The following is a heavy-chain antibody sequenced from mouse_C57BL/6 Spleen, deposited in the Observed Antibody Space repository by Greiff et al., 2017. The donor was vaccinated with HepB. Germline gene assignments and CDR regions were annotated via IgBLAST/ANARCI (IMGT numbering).Heavy chain of an antibody. CDR1: GYTFTDYY. CDR2: INPYNGGT. D-gene: IGHD4-1*01. J-gene: IGHJ4*01. CDR3: ARWVGRDYAMDY. Sequence: EVQGVESGPVLVKPGASVKMSCKASGYTFTDYYMNWVKQSHGKSLEWIGVINPYNGGTSYNQKFKGKATLTVDKSSSTAYMELNSLTSEDSAVYYCARWVGRDYAMDYWGQGTSVTVSS. V-gene: IGHV1-19*01.